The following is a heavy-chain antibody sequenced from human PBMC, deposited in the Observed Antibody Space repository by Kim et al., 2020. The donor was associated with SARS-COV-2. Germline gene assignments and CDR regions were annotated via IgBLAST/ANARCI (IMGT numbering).Heavy chain of an antibody. CDR3: ASSVYDSSGYHYFDY. D-gene: IGHD3-22*01. V-gene: IGHV3-48*02. J-gene: IGHJ4*02. Sequence: ADSVSGRFTLPRDNAKNSLYLQMNSLRDEDTAVYYCASSVYDSSGYHYFDYWGQGTLVTVSS.